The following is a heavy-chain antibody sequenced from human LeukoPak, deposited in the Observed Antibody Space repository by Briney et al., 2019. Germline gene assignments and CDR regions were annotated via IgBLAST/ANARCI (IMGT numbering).Heavy chain of an antibody. CDR2: ISAYNGNT. CDR1: GYRFTSYG. CDR3: ARDQGIVSTGLGY. J-gene: IGHJ4*02. D-gene: IGHD5/OR15-5a*01. Sequence: ASVKVPCKASGYRFTSYGISWVRQAPGQGLEWMGWISAYNGNTNYAQKVQGRVTMTTDTSTNTAYMELRSLRSDDTAVYYCARDQGIVSTGLGYWGQGTLVTVSS. V-gene: IGHV1-18*01.